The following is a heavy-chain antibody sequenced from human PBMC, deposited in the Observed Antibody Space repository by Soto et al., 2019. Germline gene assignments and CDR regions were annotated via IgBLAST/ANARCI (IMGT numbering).Heavy chain of an antibody. CDR1: GFTFSSYA. V-gene: IGHV3-64*02. CDR3: ARQWLDSYYFDY. CDR2: ISSNGGST. D-gene: IGHD6-19*01. Sequence: GGSLRLSCAASGFTFSSYAMHWVRQAPGKGLEYVSAISSNGGSTYYADSVKGRFTISRDNSKNTLYLQMGSLRAEDMAVYYCARQWLDSYYFDYWGQGTLVTVSS. J-gene: IGHJ4*02.